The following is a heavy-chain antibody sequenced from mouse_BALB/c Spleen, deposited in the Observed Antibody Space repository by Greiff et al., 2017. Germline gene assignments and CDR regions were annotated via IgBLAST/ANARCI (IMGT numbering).Heavy chain of an antibody. CDR1: GYTFTSYY. CDR2: INPSNGGT. J-gene: IGHJ3*01. D-gene: IGHD2-4*01. V-gene: IGHV1S81*02. Sequence: QVQLQQSGAELVKPGASVKLSCKASGYTFTSYYMYWVKQRPGQGLEWIGEINPSNGGTNFNEKFKSKATLTVDKSSSTAYMQLSSLTSEDSAVYYCTRYLYYDYDGFAYGGQGTLVTVSA. CDR3: TRYLYYDYDGFAY.